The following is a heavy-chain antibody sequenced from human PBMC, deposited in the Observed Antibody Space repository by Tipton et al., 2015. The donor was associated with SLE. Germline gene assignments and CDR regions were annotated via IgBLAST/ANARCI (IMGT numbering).Heavy chain of an antibody. CDR3: ARMVLNYSNCGPAYYFDY. Sequence: TLSLTCTVSGGSISSYYWSWIRQPPGKGLEWIGYIYYSGSTNYNPSLKSRVTISVDTSKNQFSLNLSSVTAADTAVYYCARMVLNYSNCGPAYYFDYWGQGTLVTVSS. J-gene: IGHJ4*02. CDR1: GGSISSYY. V-gene: IGHV4-59*12. CDR2: IYYSGST. D-gene: IGHD4-11*01.